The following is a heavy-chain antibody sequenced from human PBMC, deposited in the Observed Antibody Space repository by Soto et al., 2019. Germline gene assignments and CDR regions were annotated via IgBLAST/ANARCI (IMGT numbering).Heavy chain of an antibody. CDR3: ARGTGMSAYYFDY. CDR2: IYYSGST. J-gene: IGHJ4*02. V-gene: IGHV4-30-4*01. CDR1: GGSISSGDYY. Sequence: QVQLQESGPGLVKPSQTLSLTCTVSGGSISSGDYYWSWIRQPPGKGLEWIGYIYYSGSTYYNPSPKSRVXXSXDXSKNQFSLKLSSVTAADTAGYYCARGTGMSAYYFDYWGQGTLVTVSS.